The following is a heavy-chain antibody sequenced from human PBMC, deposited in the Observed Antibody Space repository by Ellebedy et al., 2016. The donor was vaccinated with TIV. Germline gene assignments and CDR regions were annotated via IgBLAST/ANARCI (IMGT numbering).Heavy chain of an antibody. Sequence: GESLKISCAASGFTFSSYGMHWVRQAPGKGLEGVAVISYDGSNKYYADSVKGRFTISRDNSKNTLYLQMNSLRAEDTAVYYCARWAWADYYDSSGYYSQNKYYFDYWGQGTLVTVSS. V-gene: IGHV3-30*03. D-gene: IGHD3-22*01. CDR1: GFTFSSYG. CDR3: ARWAWADYYDSSGYYSQNKYYFDY. J-gene: IGHJ4*02. CDR2: ISYDGSNK.